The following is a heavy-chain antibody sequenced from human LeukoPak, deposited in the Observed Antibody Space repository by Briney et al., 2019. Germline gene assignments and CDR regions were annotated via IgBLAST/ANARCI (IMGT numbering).Heavy chain of an antibody. J-gene: IGHJ4*02. Sequence: GESLKISCKGSGYRFTDYWIAWVRQMPGKGLEWMGIIYPGDSDSRYSPSFQGQVTFSADKSISTAYLQWSSLKASDTAMYYCARSQTGYSSSWHLDYWGQGTLVTVSS. CDR1: GYRFTDYW. V-gene: IGHV5-51*01. CDR3: ARSQTGYSSSWHLDY. CDR2: IYPGDSDS. D-gene: IGHD6-13*01.